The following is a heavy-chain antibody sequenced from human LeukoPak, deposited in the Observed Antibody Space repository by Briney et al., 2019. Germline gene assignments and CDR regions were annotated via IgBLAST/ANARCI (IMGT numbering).Heavy chain of an antibody. Sequence: PSETLSLTCTVSGGSISSSSYYWGWIRQPPGKGLEWIGSIYYSGSTYYNPSLKSRVTISVDTSKNQFSLKLSSVTAADTAVYYCARHGDIVVVPAENWFDPWGQGTLVTVSS. CDR2: IYYSGST. CDR3: ARHGDIVVVPAENWFDP. J-gene: IGHJ5*02. D-gene: IGHD2-2*01. CDR1: GGSISSSSYY. V-gene: IGHV4-39*01.